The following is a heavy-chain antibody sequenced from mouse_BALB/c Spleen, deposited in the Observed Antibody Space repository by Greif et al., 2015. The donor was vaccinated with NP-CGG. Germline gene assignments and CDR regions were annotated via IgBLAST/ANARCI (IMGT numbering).Heavy chain of an antibody. Sequence: EVQGVESGGGLVKPGGSLKLSCAASGFTFSSYAMSWVRQSPEKRLEWVAEISSGGSYTYYPDTVTGRFTISRDNAKNTLYLEMSSLRSEDTAMYYCARDEDYYGSGAMGYWGQGTSVTVSS. CDR3: ARDEDYYGSGAMGY. CDR1: GFTFSSYA. V-gene: IGHV5-9-4*01. J-gene: IGHJ4*01. D-gene: IGHD1-1*01. CDR2: ISSGGSYT.